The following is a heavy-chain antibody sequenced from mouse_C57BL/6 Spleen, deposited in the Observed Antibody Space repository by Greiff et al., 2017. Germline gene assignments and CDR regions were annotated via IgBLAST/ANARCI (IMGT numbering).Heavy chain of an antibody. Sequence: VQLQQSGAELVKPGASVKLSCTASGFNIKDYYMHWVKQRTEQGLEWIGRIDPEDGETKYASKFQGKATITADTSSNTAYLQLSSRTSEDTAVYYCARCYYSNYPWFAYWGQGTLVTVSA. V-gene: IGHV14-2*01. J-gene: IGHJ3*01. CDR1: GFNIKDYY. CDR3: ARCYYSNYPWFAY. CDR2: IDPEDGET. D-gene: IGHD2-5*01.